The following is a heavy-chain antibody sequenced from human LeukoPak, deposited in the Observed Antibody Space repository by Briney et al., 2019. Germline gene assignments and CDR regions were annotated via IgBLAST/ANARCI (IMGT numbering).Heavy chain of an antibody. D-gene: IGHD1-26*01. Sequence: ASVKVSCKASGGTFSSYAISWVRQAPGQGLEWMGWISAYNGNTNYAQKLQGRVTMTTDTSTSTAYMELRSLRSDDTAVYYCARGFIVGATTTRSLPFYYFDYWGQGTLVTVSS. CDR1: GGTFSSYA. CDR2: ISAYNGNT. J-gene: IGHJ4*02. CDR3: ARGFIVGATTTRSLPFYYFDY. V-gene: IGHV1-18*01.